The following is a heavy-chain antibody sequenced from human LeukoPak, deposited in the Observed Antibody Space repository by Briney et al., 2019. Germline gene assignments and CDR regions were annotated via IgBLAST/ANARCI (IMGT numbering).Heavy chain of an antibody. CDR3: ANRYCSGGSCYPYHY. CDR2: ISGSGGST. Sequence: QPGGSLRLSCAASGLTSSSHAMNWVRQAPGKGLEWVSGISGSGGSTDYADSVKGRFTISRDNSKNTLYLQMNSLRAEDTAVYYCANRYCSGGSCYPYHYWGQGTLVTVSS. CDR1: GLTSSSHA. J-gene: IGHJ4*02. V-gene: IGHV3-23*01. D-gene: IGHD2-15*01.